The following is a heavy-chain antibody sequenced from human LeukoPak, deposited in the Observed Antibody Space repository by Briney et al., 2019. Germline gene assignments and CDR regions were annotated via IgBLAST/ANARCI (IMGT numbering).Heavy chain of an antibody. J-gene: IGHJ4*02. Sequence: GGSLRLSCAASGFTFSIYAMRWVPPAPGKGLQWVSSITSSGDGTYYADSVKGRFTISRDNSENMLYLQMNSLRVEDTAVYFCAKDRPNYYGSNGHYYRRDGDYWGQGTLVTVSS. V-gene: IGHV3-23*01. CDR2: ITSSGDGT. CDR3: AKDRPNYYGSNGHYYRRDGDY. D-gene: IGHD3-22*01. CDR1: GFTFSIYA.